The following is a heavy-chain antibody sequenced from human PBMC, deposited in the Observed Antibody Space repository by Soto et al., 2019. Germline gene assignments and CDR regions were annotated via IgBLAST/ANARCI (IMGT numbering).Heavy chain of an antibody. CDR1: RDAVTRAGYY. Sequence: PSETLSLTCTVTRDAVTRAGYYWTWIRQSPGKGLEWIGYISHSGRTTYNPSLKTRVTISLDMPNHQYSLRLSSVNAADTAVYYCARDLHMNGYDIGWLAPWGQGILVT. CDR2: ISHSGRT. D-gene: IGHD5-12*01. CDR3: ARDLHMNGYDIGWLAP. V-gene: IGHV4-61*08. J-gene: IGHJ5*02.